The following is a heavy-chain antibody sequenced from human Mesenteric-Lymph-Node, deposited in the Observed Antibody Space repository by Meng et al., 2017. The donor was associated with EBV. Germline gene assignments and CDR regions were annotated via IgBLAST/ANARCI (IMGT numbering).Heavy chain of an antibody. CDR1: GGSLSAYY. Sequence: QVQLQQWGVGLLKPSETLSLNCAGYGGSLSAYYWTWIRQPPGKGLEWIGEINHSGSTIYNPSLKSRVTMSVDTSKSQFSLKLSSVTAADTAVYFCARQRSDSRLFDYWGQGTLVTVSS. CDR2: INHSGST. J-gene: IGHJ4*01. CDR3: ARQRSDSRLFDY. V-gene: IGHV4-34*01. D-gene: IGHD4-11*01.